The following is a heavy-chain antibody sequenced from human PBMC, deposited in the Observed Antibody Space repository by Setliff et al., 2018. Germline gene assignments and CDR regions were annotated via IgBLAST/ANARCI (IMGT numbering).Heavy chain of an antibody. Sequence: GSLRLSCETSGFTFSDYSFDWVRQAPGKGLEWVSTISDSLSTTYYTDSVRGRFTISRDNAKNSLYLQMNSLRAEDTAVYYCARFACSGGSCYLSSSDYWGQGTLVTVSS. V-gene: IGHV3-21*01. CDR1: GFTFSDYS. D-gene: IGHD2-15*01. CDR3: ARFACSGGSCYLSSSDY. CDR2: ISDSLSTT. J-gene: IGHJ4*02.